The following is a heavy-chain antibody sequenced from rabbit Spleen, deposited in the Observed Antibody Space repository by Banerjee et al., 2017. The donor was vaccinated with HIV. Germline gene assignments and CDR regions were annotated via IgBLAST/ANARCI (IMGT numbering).Heavy chain of an antibody. J-gene: IGHJ6*01. CDR3: ARDAATSFSSYGMDL. CDR1: GFSFSNKAV. V-gene: IGHV1S45*01. Sequence: LEESGGGLVQPEGSLTLTCKASGFSFSNKAVMCWVRQAPGKGLEWIACINAITGKAVYASWAKGRFTFSKTSSTTVTLQMTSLTAADTATYFCARDAATSFSSYGMDLWGPGTLVTVS. D-gene: IGHD8-1*01. CDR2: INAITGKA.